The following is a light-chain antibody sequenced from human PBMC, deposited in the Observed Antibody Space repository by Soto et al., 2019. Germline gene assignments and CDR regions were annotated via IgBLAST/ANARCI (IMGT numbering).Light chain of an antibody. J-gene: IGKJ1*01. Sequence: DIQMTQYPSTLSASVGDRVTITCRASQGMSNWLAWYQQKPGKAPKLLIYDASTLESGVPARFSGSGSGTEFTLNIRSLQPEDFATYYCQQYKVYSQTFGQGTK. CDR3: QQYKVYSQT. CDR1: QGMSNW. CDR2: DAS. V-gene: IGKV1-5*01.